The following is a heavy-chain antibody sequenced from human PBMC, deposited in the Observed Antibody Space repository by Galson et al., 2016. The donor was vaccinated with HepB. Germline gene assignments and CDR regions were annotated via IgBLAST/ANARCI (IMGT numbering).Heavy chain of an antibody. D-gene: IGHD1-26*01. CDR3: TRDIERVGATLYFDY. V-gene: IGHV3-7*01. CDR1: GFTFSSYW. J-gene: IGHJ4*02. Sequence: SLRLSCATSGFTFSSYWMSWVRQAPGQGLEWVAKIKQDGSEKYYADSVKGRFTTSRDNAHNSLYLQMDSLRAEDSAIYFCTRDIERVGATLYFDYWGQGTLVTVFS. CDR2: IKQDGSEK.